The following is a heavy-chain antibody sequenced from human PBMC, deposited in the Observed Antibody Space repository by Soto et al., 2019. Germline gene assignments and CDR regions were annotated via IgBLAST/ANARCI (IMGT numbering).Heavy chain of an antibody. CDR2: IYYTGNT. Sequence: SETLSITCTVSGGSISSGGYYWSWIRQHPGKGLEWIGFIYYTGNTYYNPSLKSRVTISVDTSKNQFSLKLSSVTAADTAVYYCARDRDDCINVICHTNWFDPSGQGTQVTVSS. CDR1: GGSISSGGYY. CDR3: ARDRDDCINVICHTNWFDP. J-gene: IGHJ5*02. D-gene: IGHD2-8*01. V-gene: IGHV4-31*03.